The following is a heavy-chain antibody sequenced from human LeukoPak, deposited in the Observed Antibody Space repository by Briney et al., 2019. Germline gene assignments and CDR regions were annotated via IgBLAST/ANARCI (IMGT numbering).Heavy chain of an antibody. V-gene: IGHV3-7*01. CDR3: ARDIVVVVALMDV. D-gene: IGHD2-15*01. Sequence: GGSLRLSCAASGFTFSSYWMTWVRQAPGKGLEWVANIKQDGSEKYFVDSVKGRFTISRDNAKNSLYLQMNSLRAEDTAVYYCARDIVVVVALMDVWGKGTTVTVSS. CDR2: IKQDGSEK. J-gene: IGHJ6*03. CDR1: GFTFSSYW.